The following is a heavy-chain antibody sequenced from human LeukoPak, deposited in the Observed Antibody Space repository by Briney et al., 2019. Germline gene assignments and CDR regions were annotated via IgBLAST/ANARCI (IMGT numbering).Heavy chain of an antibody. D-gene: IGHD3-3*01. CDR1: GFTFSSYW. Sequence: GGSLRLSCAASGFTFSSYWMSWVRQAPGKELEWVANIKQDGSEKYYVDSVKGRFTISRDNAKNSLYLQMNSLRAEDTAVYYCARKAHLRFLEWLPDPYYYYGMDVWGQGTTVTVSS. CDR3: ARKAHLRFLEWLPDPYYYYGMDV. V-gene: IGHV3-7*01. CDR2: IKQDGSEK. J-gene: IGHJ6*02.